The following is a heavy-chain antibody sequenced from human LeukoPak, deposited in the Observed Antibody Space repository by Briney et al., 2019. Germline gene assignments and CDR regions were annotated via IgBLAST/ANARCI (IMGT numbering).Heavy chain of an antibody. D-gene: IGHD6-19*01. CDR2: IIPIFGTA. CDR3: ARDRGAVAGIDY. V-gene: IGHV1-69*13. J-gene: IGHJ4*02. CDR1: GGTFSSYA. Sequence: SVKVSCKASGGTFSSYAISWVRQAPGQGLEWMGGIIPIFGTANYAQKFQGRVTITADESTSTAYMELSSLRSEDTAMYYCARDRGAVAGIDYWGQGTLVTVSS.